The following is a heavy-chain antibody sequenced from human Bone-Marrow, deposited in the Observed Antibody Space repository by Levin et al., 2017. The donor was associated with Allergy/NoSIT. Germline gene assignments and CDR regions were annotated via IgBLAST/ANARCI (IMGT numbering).Heavy chain of an antibody. Sequence: ASVKVSCKASGYTFTGYYLHWVRQAPEQGLEWMGWINPNSGDTNSAQKFQGRVTMTRDTSITTAYMELSRLTSDDTAVYYCARERSITIFGVVPTKTFDYWGQGTLVTVSS. CDR2: INPNSGDT. D-gene: IGHD3-3*01. CDR3: ARERSITIFGVVPTKTFDY. J-gene: IGHJ4*02. V-gene: IGHV1-2*02. CDR1: GYTFTGYY.